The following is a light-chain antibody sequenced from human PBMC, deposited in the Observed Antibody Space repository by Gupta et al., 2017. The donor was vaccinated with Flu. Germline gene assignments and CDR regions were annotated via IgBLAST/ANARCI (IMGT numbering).Light chain of an antibody. J-gene: IGLJ3*02. CDR2: DVS. CDR1: SSDVGSYNL. V-gene: IGLV2-23*02. CDR3: CSYAGSSTWV. Sequence: QYALTQPASVSGSPGQSITISCTGTSSDVGSYNLVSWYQQHPGKAPKLMIYDVSKLPSGVSIRFSGSKSGNTASLTISGLQAEDEADYYCCSYAGSSTWVFGGGTKLTVL.